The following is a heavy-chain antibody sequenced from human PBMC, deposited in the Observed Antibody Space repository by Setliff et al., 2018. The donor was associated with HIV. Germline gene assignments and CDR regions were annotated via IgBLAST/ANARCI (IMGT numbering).Heavy chain of an antibody. V-gene: IGHV4-39*01. CDR2: IYYSGNT. J-gene: IGHJ6*03. D-gene: IGHD6-6*01. CDR1: GGSIKSSSYY. Sequence: PSETLSLTCTVSGGSIKSSSYYWGWIRQPPGKGLEWIGSIYYSGNTYYNPSLKSRVTISVDTSKNQFSLRLSSVTAADTAVYYCARHDGMKAARRYNNDYMDVWGKGTTVTVSS. CDR3: ARHDGMKAARRYNNDYMDV.